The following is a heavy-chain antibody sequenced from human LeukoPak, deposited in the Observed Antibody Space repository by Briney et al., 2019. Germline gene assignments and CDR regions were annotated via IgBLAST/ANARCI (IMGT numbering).Heavy chain of an antibody. CDR2: ISSRAVYI. D-gene: IGHD3-9*01. Sequence: PGGSLRLSCAASGFTFTTYSMTWVRQAPGKGLEWVSSISSRAVYIYYADSVKGRVTISRDNAKNSLYLQMNSLRAEDTAVYYCARGFYDTLTDPDYWGQGTLVTVSS. CDR3: ARGFYDTLTDPDY. V-gene: IGHV3-21*01. J-gene: IGHJ4*02. CDR1: GFTFTTYS.